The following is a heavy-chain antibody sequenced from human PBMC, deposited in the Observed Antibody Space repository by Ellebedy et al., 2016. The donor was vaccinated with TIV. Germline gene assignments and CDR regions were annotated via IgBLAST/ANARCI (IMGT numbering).Heavy chain of an antibody. D-gene: IGHD2-8*01. CDR3: STGTYCTNGICSYHYYGMDV. J-gene: IGHJ6*02. CDR2: IKSKIDRGTT. CDR1: GFIVSYAW. V-gene: IGHV3-15*01. Sequence: GESLKISCAPSGFIVSYAWMTWVRQAPGKGLEWVAHIKSKIDRGTTDYAAPVKGRFTIPRDDSENTLYLQMNSLKTDDTAVYYCSTGTYCTNGICSYHYYGMDVWGQGTTVTVSS.